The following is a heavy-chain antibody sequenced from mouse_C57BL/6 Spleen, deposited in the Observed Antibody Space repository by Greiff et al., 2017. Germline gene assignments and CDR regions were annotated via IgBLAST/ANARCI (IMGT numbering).Heavy chain of an antibody. D-gene: IGHD1-1*01. CDR3: AIWRGSYGSSPY. V-gene: IGHV1-80*01. J-gene: IGHJ2*01. Sequence: VQLQQSGAELVKPGASVKISCKASGYAFSSYWMNWVKQRPGKGLEWIGQIYPGVGDTNYNGKFKGKATLTADKSSSTAYMQLSSLTSEDSAVYFCAIWRGSYGSSPYWGQGTTLTVSS. CDR2: IYPGVGDT. CDR1: GYAFSSYW.